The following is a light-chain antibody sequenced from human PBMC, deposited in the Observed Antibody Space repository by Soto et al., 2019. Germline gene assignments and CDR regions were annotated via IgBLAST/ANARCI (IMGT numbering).Light chain of an antibody. Sequence: DVQMTQSPSSLSASVGDRVTITCRASQGISSFLAWYQQIPGKVPKLLIYSASTLQSGVPSRFSGSGSGTDFTLTISSLQPEDVAIYYCQKDNSGPLTFARGT. CDR3: QKDNSGPLT. J-gene: IGKJ3*01. V-gene: IGKV1-27*01. CDR1: QGISSF. CDR2: SAS.